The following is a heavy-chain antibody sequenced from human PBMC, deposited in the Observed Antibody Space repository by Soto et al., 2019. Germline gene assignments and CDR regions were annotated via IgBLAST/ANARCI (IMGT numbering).Heavy chain of an antibody. J-gene: IGHJ4*02. CDR3: ARELYDSSGYYVY. D-gene: IGHD3-22*01. V-gene: IGHV1-8*01. CDR1: GYTFTSYD. CDR2: MNPNSGNT. Sequence: AASVKVSCEASGYTFTSYDINWVRQATGQGLEWMGWMNPNSGNTGYAQKFQGRVTMTRNTSISTAYMELSSLRSEDTAVYYCARELYDSSGYYVYWGQGTLVTVSS.